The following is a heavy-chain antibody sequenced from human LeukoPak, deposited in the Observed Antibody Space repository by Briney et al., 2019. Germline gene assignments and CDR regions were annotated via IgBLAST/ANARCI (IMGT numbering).Heavy chain of an antibody. CDR2: ISSTSSYI. J-gene: IGHJ4*02. D-gene: IGHD6-13*01. Sequence: GGSLRLSCAASGFTFSNYNMNWVRQAPGKGLEWVSSISSTSSYIYYADSLKGRFTISRDNAKNSLYLLMNSLRAEDTAVYYCARAGIAAAGNLYWGQGTLVTVSS. V-gene: IGHV3-21*01. CDR3: ARAGIAAAGNLY. CDR1: GFTFSNYN.